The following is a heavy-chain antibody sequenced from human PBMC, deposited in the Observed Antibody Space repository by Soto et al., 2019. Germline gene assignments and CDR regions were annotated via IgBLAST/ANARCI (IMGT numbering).Heavy chain of an antibody. V-gene: IGHV3-30-3*01. D-gene: IGHD3-22*01. Sequence: GGSLRLSCAASGFTFSSYAMHWVRQAPGKGLEWVAVISYDGSNKYYADSVKGRFTISRDNSKNTLYLQMNSLRAEDTAVYYCARETYYYDSSGYQTLDYWGQGTLVTVSS. J-gene: IGHJ4*02. CDR3: ARETYYYDSSGYQTLDY. CDR1: GFTFSSYA. CDR2: ISYDGSNK.